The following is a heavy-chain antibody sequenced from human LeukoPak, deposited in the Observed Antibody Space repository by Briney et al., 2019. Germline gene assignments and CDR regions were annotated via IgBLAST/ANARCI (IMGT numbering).Heavy chain of an antibody. CDR1: GFTVSSNY. D-gene: IGHD3-10*01. V-gene: IGHV3-53*05. J-gene: IGHJ4*02. CDR2: IYSGGST. Sequence: GGSLRLSCAASGFTVSSNYMSWVRQAPGKGLEWVAVIYSGGSTYCADSVKGRFTISRDNSKNTLYLQMNSLRAEDTAVYYCAKDHMVRGVLALDFWGQGTLVTVPS. CDR3: AKDHMVRGVLALDF.